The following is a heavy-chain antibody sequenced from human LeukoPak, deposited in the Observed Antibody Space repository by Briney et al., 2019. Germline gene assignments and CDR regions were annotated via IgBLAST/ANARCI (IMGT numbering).Heavy chain of an antibody. Sequence: RGSLRLSCAASGFTFSSYSMTWVRQAPGKGLEWVSSMSSGGTYVYYADSVRGRFTISRDNAKNSLYLQMNSLRAEDTAVYYCARDRPTGASRLFVVQWGQGTLVSVSS. CDR1: GFTFSSYS. V-gene: IGHV3-21*01. D-gene: IGHD3-3*01. CDR2: MSSGGTYV. CDR3: ARDRPTGASRLFVVQ. J-gene: IGHJ4*02.